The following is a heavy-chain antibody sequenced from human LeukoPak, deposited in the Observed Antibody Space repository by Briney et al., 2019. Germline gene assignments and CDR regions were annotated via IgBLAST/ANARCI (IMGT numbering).Heavy chain of an antibody. J-gene: IGHJ4*02. CDR1: GFTFSNYG. Sequence: GGSLRLSCAVSGFTFSNYGMNWVRQAPGKGLEWVSVIYSGGSTYYADSVKGRFTISRDNSKNTLYLQMNSLRAEDTAVYYCARDLWNYGTFDYWGQGTLVTVSS. CDR3: ARDLWNYGTFDY. D-gene: IGHD1-7*01. V-gene: IGHV3-66*01. CDR2: IYSGGST.